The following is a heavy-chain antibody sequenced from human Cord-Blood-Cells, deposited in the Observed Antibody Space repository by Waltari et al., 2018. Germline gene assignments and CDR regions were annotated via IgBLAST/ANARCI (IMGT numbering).Heavy chain of an antibody. V-gene: IGHV3-30*02. CDR1: GLTFSGYG. CDR2: IRYDGSNK. D-gene: IGHD3-3*01. J-gene: IGHJ4*02. Sequence: QVQLVESGGGVVQPGGSLRLSCAASGLTFSGYGPHCARQAPGKGLEWVAFIRYDGSNKYYADSVKGRFTISRDNSKNTLYLQMNSLRAEDTAVYYCAKETIFGVVLDYWGQGTLVTVSS. CDR3: AKETIFGVVLDY.